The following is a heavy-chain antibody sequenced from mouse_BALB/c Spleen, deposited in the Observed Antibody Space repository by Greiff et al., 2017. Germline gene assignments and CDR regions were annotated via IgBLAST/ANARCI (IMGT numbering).Heavy chain of an antibody. D-gene: IGHD2-14*01. CDR3: ARPYYRYDGGYYYAMDY. CDR1: GFSLTSYG. CDR2: IWSGGST. V-gene: IGHV2-2*02. Sequence: VKLMESGPGLVQPSQSLSITCTVSGFSLTSYGVHWVRQSPGKGLEWLGVIWSGGSTDYNAAFISRLSISKDNSKSQVFFKMNSLQANDTAIYYCARPYYRYDGGYYYAMDYWGQGTSVTVSS. J-gene: IGHJ4*01.